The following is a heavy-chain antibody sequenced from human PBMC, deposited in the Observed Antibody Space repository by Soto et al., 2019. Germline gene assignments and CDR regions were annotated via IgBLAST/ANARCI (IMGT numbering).Heavy chain of an antibody. CDR2: INAGNGNT. Sequence: ASAKVSCKASGYTFTSYDMHWVRQAPGQRLEWMGWINAGNGNTKYSQKFQGRVTITRDTSASTAYMELSSLRSEDKAVYYCARSPGYSYGDYWGQGTLVTVSS. J-gene: IGHJ4*02. CDR3: ARSPGYSYGDY. D-gene: IGHD5-18*01. CDR1: GYTFTSYD. V-gene: IGHV1-3*01.